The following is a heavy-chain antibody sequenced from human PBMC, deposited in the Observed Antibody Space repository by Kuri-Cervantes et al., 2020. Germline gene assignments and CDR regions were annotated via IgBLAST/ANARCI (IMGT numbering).Heavy chain of an antibody. D-gene: IGHD2-15*01. CDR3: ARTCSGGSCRYYYYGMDV. J-gene: IGHJ6*02. V-gene: IGHV3-21*01. Sequence: GGSLRLSCTTPGFTFSSFAMHWVRQAPGKGLEWVSSISSSSSYIYYADSVKGRFTISRENAKNSLYLQMNSLRAGDTAVYYCARTCSGGSCRYYYYGMDVWGQGTTVTVSS. CDR1: GFTFSSFA. CDR2: ISSSSSYI.